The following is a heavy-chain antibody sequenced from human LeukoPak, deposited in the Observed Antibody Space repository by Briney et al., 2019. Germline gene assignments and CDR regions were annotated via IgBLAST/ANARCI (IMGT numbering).Heavy chain of an antibody. CDR2: ISTNGSRT. J-gene: IGHJ4*02. CDR3: ARVKGEGAHFDY. V-gene: IGHV3-64*02. CDR1: GFTLSNFA. D-gene: IGHD1-26*01. Sequence: QSGGSLRLSCTASGFTLSNFAMHWVRQSPDKGLQYVSAISTNGSRTFYADSVKGRFITSRDNAKKSLYLQMHSLRAEDTAFYHCARVKGEGAHFDYWGQGTLVTVSS.